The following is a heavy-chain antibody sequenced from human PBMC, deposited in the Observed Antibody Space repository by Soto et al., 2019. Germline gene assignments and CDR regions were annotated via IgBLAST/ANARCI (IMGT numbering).Heavy chain of an antibody. D-gene: IGHD1-26*01. CDR3: ARGVGSSPPRY. CDR2: IYASGSP. Sequence: SETLSLTCTISGGSISVYYWSWVRQPPGHELEWIGYIYASGSPYYNPSLRSRVALSADTSKNQISLKLTSPTAADTAVYYCARGVGSSPPRYWGRGTLVTVS. V-gene: IGHV4-59*01. J-gene: IGHJ4*02. CDR1: GGSISVYY.